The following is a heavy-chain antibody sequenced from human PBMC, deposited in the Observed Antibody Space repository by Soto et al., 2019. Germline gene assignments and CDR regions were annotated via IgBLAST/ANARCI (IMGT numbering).Heavy chain of an antibody. J-gene: IGHJ6*02. V-gene: IGHV3-30*18. Sequence: QVQLLESGGGVVQPWRSLILSCAASGFTFRSYGMHWVRPAQGKGLEWVAVISYDGSNKYYADSVKGLFTISRDNSKNTLYQQMNSLRAEDTAVYYSTKDLGLERIYVYRQYYGMDVWVQGGTDTVSS. CDR2: ISYDGSNK. CDR3: TKDLGLERIYVYRQYYGMDV. D-gene: IGHD1-1*01. CDR1: GFTFRSYG.